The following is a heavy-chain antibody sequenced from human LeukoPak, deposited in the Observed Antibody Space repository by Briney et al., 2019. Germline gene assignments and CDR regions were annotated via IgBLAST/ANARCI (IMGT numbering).Heavy chain of an antibody. V-gene: IGHV6-1*01. D-gene: IGHD2-2*01. J-gene: IGHJ5*02. CDR3: ARRLTQYDCFDP. Sequence: SQTLSLTCAISGDIVSSNSVTWNWIRQSPSRGLEWLGRTYYRSTRYNDYAVSVRGRITVNPDTSKNQFSLHLNSVTPEDTAVYYCARRLTQYDCFDPWGQGILVTVSS. CDR1: GDIVSSNSVT. CDR2: TYYRSTRYN.